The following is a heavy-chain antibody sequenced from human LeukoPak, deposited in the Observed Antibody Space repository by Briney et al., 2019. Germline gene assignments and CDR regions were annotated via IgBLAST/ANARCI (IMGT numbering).Heavy chain of an antibody. CDR3: TRRGGDFFDY. D-gene: IGHD4-17*01. Sequence: PGGSLRLSCAASGFTFRSNSMNWVRQAPGKGLVWVSRIHSDGTYTSYADSVKGRFTISRDNAKNTLYLQMNSLRAEDTAVYYCTRRGGDFFDYWGQGTLVTVSS. V-gene: IGHV3-74*01. J-gene: IGHJ4*02. CDR1: GFTFRSNS. CDR2: IHSDGTYT.